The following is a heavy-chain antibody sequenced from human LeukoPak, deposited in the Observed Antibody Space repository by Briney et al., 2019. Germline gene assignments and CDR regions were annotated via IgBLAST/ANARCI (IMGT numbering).Heavy chain of an antibody. CDR1: GFTFSSYS. J-gene: IGHJ6*02. V-gene: IGHV3-21*01. Sequence: PGGSLRLSCAASGFTFSSYSMNWVRQAPGKGLEWVSSISSSSSYKYYADSVKGRFTISRDNAKNSLYLQMNSLRAEDTAVYYCARVGGGSDYYYYGMDVWGQGTTVTVSS. D-gene: IGHD2-15*01. CDR3: ARVGGGSDYYYYGMDV. CDR2: ISSSSSYK.